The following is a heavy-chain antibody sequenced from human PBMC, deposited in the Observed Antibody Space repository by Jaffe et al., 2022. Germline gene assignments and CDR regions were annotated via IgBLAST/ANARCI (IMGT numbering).Heavy chain of an antibody. CDR3: ARRCSGGSCYSFDAFDI. Sequence: QVQLQESGPGLVKPSGTLSLTCAVSGGSISSSNWWSWIRQPPGKGLEWIGEIYHSGSTNYNPSLKSRVTISVDKSKNQFSLKLSSVTAADTAVYYCARRCSGGSCYSFDAFDIWGQGTMVTVSS. V-gene: IGHV4-4*02. J-gene: IGHJ3*02. CDR2: IYHSGST. D-gene: IGHD2-15*01. CDR1: GGSISSSNW.